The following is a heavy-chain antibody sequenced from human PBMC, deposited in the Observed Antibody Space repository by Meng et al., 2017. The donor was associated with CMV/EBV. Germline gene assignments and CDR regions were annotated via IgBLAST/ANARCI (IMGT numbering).Heavy chain of an antibody. Sequence: QAPVGDSGGEVKTPGVAVKVSCQASGSTSSSYAISWVRQAPGQGLEWMGGIIPIFGTANYAQKFQGRVTITADESTSTAYMELSSLRFEDTAVYYCARNQPSRGWSHEDYWGQGTLVTVSS. CDR3: ARNQPSRGWSHEDY. D-gene: IGHD2-15*01. V-gene: IGHV1-69*01. CDR1: GSTSSSYA. CDR2: IIPIFGTA. J-gene: IGHJ4*02.